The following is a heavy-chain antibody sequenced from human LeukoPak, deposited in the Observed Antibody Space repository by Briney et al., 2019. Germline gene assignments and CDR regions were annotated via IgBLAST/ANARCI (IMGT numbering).Heavy chain of an antibody. Sequence: AGTLCLSCAASGFTFSSYGMYWFCQAPAKGLVQLAFIRYGGSNKYYADSVKVRFTISTDNSKNTLYLQMISLSADVTAVYYCAKDGSYGSSSRYYFDYWGQGTLVTVSS. CDR3: AKDGSYGSSSRYYFDY. V-gene: IGHV3-30*02. D-gene: IGHD1-26*01. CDR1: GFTFSSYG. J-gene: IGHJ4*02. CDR2: IRYGGSNK.